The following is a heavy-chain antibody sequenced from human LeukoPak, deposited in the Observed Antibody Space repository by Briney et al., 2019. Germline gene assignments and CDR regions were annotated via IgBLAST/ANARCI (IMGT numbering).Heavy chain of an antibody. CDR2: ISGSGGST. V-gene: IGHV3-23*01. Sequence: GGSLRLSCAASGFTFSSYAMSWVRQAPGKGLEWVSAISGSGGSTYYADSVKGRFTISRDNSKNTLYLQMNSLRAEDTAVYYCAKAQNPQQLVRAPFDYWGQGTLVTVSS. CDR1: GFTFSSYA. J-gene: IGHJ4*02. CDR3: AKAQNPQQLVRAPFDY. D-gene: IGHD6-13*01.